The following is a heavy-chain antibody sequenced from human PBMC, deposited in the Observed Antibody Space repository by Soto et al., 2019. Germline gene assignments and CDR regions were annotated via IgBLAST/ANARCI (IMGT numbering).Heavy chain of an antibody. V-gene: IGHV1-69*01. J-gene: IGHJ6*02. CDR2: IIPIPGTA. CDR1: GGTFGSYA. CDR3: ARSQGSSTSLEIYYYYYYGMDV. D-gene: IGHD2-2*01. Sequence: QVQLVQSGAEVKKPGSSVKVSCKASGGTFGSYAISWVRQAPGQGLEWMGGIIPIPGTANYAQKFQGRVTIAEDESTRTAYMELSSVRSEDTAVYYCARSQGSSTSLEIYYYYYYGMDVWGQGTTVTVSS.